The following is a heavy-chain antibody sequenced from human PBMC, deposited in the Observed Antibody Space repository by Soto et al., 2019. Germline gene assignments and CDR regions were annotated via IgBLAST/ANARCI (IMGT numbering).Heavy chain of an antibody. D-gene: IGHD2-15*01. J-gene: IGHJ4*02. Sequence: GGSLRLSCAASGFTVSNNYMSWVRQAPGKGLEWVSIIYSGGSTYYADSVQGRFTISRDNSKNTLFLQMSSLRAEDTAVYYCAREGGGVYCSGGSCYGRYFDFWGQGTRVTVSS. V-gene: IGHV3-53*01. CDR3: AREGGGVYCSGGSCYGRYFDF. CDR1: GFTVSNNY. CDR2: IYSGGST.